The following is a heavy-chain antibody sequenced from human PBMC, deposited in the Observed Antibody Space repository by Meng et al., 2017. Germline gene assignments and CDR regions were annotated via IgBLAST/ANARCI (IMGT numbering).Heavy chain of an antibody. J-gene: IGHJ2*01. CDR1: GGSISSSNW. D-gene: IGHD5-18*01. CDR2: IYHSGST. V-gene: IGHV4-4*02. Sequence: VPVEESGPGLGEPSGTLSLTCAVSGGSISSSNWWSWVRQPPGKGLEWIGEIYHSGSTNYNPSLKSRVTISVDKSKNQFSLKLSSVTAADTAVYYCARGSGYSYGFNWYFDLWGRGTLVTVSS. CDR3: ARGSGYSYGFNWYFDL.